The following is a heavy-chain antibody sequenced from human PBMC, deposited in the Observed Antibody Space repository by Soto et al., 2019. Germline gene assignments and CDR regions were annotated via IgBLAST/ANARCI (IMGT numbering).Heavy chain of an antibody. D-gene: IGHD2-21*01. CDR2: SSGGGNT. CDR3: AKCKGRQFHKCYSGMDV. CDR1: GFTFSSYG. Sequence: GGSLRLSCAASGFTFSSYGMNWVRQAPGQGLEWVALSSGGGNTDYADAVKGRFTISRDTSKNTLYLEMNSLRVEDTAIYYCAKCKGRQFHKCYSGMDVWGQGTTVTVSS. V-gene: IGHV3-23*01. J-gene: IGHJ6*02.